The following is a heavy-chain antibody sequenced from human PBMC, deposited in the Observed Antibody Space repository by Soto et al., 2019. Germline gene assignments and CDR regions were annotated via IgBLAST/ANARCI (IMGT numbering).Heavy chain of an antibody. Sequence: GGSLRLSCAASGFNFSSYWMSWVRQAPGKGLEWVANIKQDGSEKYYVDSVKGRFTISRDNAKNSLYLQMNSLRAEDTAVYYCARTTNFALYYYGMDVWGQGTTVTVSS. V-gene: IGHV3-7*01. CDR2: IKQDGSEK. CDR3: ARTTNFALYYYGMDV. J-gene: IGHJ6*02. D-gene: IGHD1-1*01. CDR1: GFNFSSYW.